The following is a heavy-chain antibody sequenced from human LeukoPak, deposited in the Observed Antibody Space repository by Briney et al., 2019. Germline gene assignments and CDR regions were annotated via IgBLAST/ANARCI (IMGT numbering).Heavy chain of an antibody. CDR1: GGTFSSYA. J-gene: IGHJ4*02. D-gene: IGHD5-18*01. CDR3: ARSDTGDTAMASFDY. V-gene: IGHV1-69*13. CDR2: IIPIFGTA. Sequence: SVKVSCKASGGTFSSYAISWVRQAPGQGLEWMGGIIPIFGTANYAQKFQGRVTITADESTSTAYIELSSLRSEDTAVYYCARSDTGDTAMASFDYWGQGTLVTVSS.